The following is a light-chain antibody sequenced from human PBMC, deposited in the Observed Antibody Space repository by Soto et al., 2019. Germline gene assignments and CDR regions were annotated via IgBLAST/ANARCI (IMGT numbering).Light chain of an antibody. CDR1: QSVRSN. CDR3: QQYDNWPPT. Sequence: EIVPTETPSTLSASPRERATRSRRASQSVRSNLAWYHQTPGQAPRLLIYGASTRATGIPARFSGSGSGTEFTLTINIFQSEDFVVYACQQYDNWPPTFGQGTRLKI. V-gene: IGKV3D-15*01. J-gene: IGKJ5*01. CDR2: GAS.